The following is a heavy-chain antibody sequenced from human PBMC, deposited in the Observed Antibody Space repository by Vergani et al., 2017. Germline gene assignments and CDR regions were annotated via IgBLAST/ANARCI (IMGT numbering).Heavy chain of an antibody. CDR3: AKDMSPYYYGSGSSLEP. CDR2: INPNSGGT. Sequence: QVQLVQSGAEVKKPGASVKVSCKASGYTFTGYYMHWVRQAPGQGLEWMGWINPNSGGTNYAQKFQGRVTMTRDTSISTAYMELSRLRSDDTAVYYCAKDMSPYYYGSGSSLEPWGQGTLVTVSS. D-gene: IGHD3-10*01. J-gene: IGHJ5*02. V-gene: IGHV1-2*02. CDR1: GYTFTGYY.